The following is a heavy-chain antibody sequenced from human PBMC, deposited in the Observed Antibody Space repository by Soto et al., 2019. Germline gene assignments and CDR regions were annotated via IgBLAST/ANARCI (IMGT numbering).Heavy chain of an antibody. J-gene: IGHJ4*02. CDR2: IYSDGTT. V-gene: IGHV3-53*01. Sequence: VGSLRLSCAASGFTVSSNYMNWVRQAPGKGLEWLSIIYSDGTTYYADSVKGRFTISRDNFKNTLYLQMNNLRAEDTAVYYCAILSNWGQGTLVTVSS. CDR3: AILSN. D-gene: IGHD6-6*01. CDR1: GFTVSSNY.